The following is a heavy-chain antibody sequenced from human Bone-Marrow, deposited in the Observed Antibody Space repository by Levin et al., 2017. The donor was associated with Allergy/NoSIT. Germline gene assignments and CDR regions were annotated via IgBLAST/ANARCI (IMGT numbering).Heavy chain of an antibody. Sequence: GGSLRLSCAASGFTFSSYWMSWVRQAPGKGLEWVANIKQDGSEKYYVDSVKGRFTISRDNAKNSLYLQMNSLRAEDTAVYYCARDLGPGDYASAFDIWGQGTMVTVSS. D-gene: IGHD4-17*01. V-gene: IGHV3-7*01. CDR2: IKQDGSEK. CDR3: ARDLGPGDYASAFDI. J-gene: IGHJ3*02. CDR1: GFTFSSYW.